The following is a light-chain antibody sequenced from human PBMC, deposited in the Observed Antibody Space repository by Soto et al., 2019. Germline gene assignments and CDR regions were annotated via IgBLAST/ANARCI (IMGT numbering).Light chain of an antibody. J-gene: IGKJ4*01. CDR1: QSITTY. Sequence: DIQMTQSPSSLSASVGDRVTITCRASQSITTYLIWYQQKPGTAPRLLIYGASSLQSGVPSTFSGSGSGTDFALTITSLQPEDFATYYCQQSYSSPRTFGGGTKVEIK. V-gene: IGKV1-39*01. CDR2: GAS. CDR3: QQSYSSPRT.